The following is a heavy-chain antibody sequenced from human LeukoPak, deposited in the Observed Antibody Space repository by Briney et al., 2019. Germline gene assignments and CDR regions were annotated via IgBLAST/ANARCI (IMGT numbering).Heavy chain of an antibody. CDR2: IIPIFGTA. CDR1: GGTFSSYA. J-gene: IGHJ6*03. Sequence: SVKVSCKASGGTFSSYAISWVRQAPGQGLEWMGRIIPIFGTANYAQKFQGRVTITTDESTSTAYMELSSLRSEDTAVYYCATRELVQGYYYMDVWGKGTTVTVSS. D-gene: IGHD6-13*01. CDR3: ATRELVQGYYYMDV. V-gene: IGHV1-69*05.